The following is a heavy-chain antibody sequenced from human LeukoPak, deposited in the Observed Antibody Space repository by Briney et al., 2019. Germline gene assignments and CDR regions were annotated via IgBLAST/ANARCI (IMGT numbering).Heavy chain of an antibody. CDR3: AKDPGGDYGYFDL. CDR2: ISYDGSNK. D-gene: IGHD1-26*01. CDR1: GFTFSSYG. V-gene: IGHV3-30*18. J-gene: IGHJ2*01. Sequence: PGGSLRLSCAASGFTFSSYGMHWVRQAPGKGLEWVAVISYDGSNKYYADSVKGRFTNSRDNSKNTLYLQMNSLRAEDTAVYYCAKDPGGDYGYFDLWGRGTLVTVSS.